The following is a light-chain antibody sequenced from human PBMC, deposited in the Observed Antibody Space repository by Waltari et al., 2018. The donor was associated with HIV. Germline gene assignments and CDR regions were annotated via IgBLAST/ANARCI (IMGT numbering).Light chain of an antibody. CDR3: GAWDNRLGSWV. V-gene: IGLV1-51*01. CDR2: GND. J-gene: IGLJ3*02. CDR1: NSNIGSNS. Sequence: QSAVTQPPSVSAAPGQSVTISCSGSNSNIGSNSVPLYQYFPGAAPKYLVYGNDERGSDLGDCFSGSKSGTSATLVISGLQAGDEGDYYCGAWDNRLGSWVFGGGTKLTVL.